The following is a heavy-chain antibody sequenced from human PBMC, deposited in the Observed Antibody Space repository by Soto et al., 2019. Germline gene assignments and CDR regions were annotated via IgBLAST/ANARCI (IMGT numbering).Heavy chain of an antibody. D-gene: IGHD5-18*01. J-gene: IGHJ3*02. V-gene: IGHV1-69*01. CDR2: IIPIFGTA. Sequence: QVQLVQSGAEVKKPGSSVKVSCKASVGTFSSYAISWVRQAPGQGLEWMGGIIPIFGTANYAQKFQGRVTSTADESTSTAYMELSSLRSEDTAVYYCARRKDTAMATWGAFDIWGQGTKVTVSS. CDR1: VGTFSSYA. CDR3: ARRKDTAMATWGAFDI.